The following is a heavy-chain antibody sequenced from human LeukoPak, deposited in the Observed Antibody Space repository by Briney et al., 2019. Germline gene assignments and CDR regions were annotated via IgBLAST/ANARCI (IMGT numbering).Heavy chain of an antibody. CDR1: GFTFSSYG. D-gene: IGHD6-6*01. J-gene: IGHJ6*02. V-gene: IGHV3-30*03. CDR2: ISYDGSNK. Sequence: GGSLRLSCAASGFTFSSYGMHWVRQAPGKGLEWVAVISYDGSNKYYADSVKGRFTISRDNSRNTLYLQMNSLRAEDTAVYYCARVGSAARVYGMDVWGQGTTVTVSS. CDR3: ARVGSAARVYGMDV.